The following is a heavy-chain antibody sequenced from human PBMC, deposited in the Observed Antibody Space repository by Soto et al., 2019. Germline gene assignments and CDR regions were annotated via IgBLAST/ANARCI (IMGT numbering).Heavy chain of an antibody. D-gene: IGHD3-10*01. J-gene: IGHJ4*02. CDR1: GGSISSGGYY. CDR2: IYYSGST. Sequence: QVQLQESGPGLVKPSQTLSLTCTVSGGSISSGGYYWSWIRQHPGKGLEWIGYIYYSGSTYYNPSLKSRLTISLDTSKNQFSMKLSSVTSAYTAVYYWARGFGAVLAAERLFDVWGQGTLVTVSS. CDR3: ARGFGAVLAAERLFDV. V-gene: IGHV4-31*03.